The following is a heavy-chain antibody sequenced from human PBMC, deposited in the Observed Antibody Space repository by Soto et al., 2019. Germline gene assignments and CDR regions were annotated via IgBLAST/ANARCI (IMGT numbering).Heavy chain of an antibody. J-gene: IGHJ5*02. Sequence: SVKVSCKASGGTFSSYAISWVREAPGQGLEWMGGIIPIFGTANYAQKFQGRVTITADESTSTAYMELSSLRSEDTAVYYCAREETRYCSSTSCYGVPNWFDPWGQGTLVTVSS. CDR1: GGTFSSYA. CDR2: IIPIFGTA. D-gene: IGHD2-2*01. V-gene: IGHV1-69*13. CDR3: AREETRYCSSTSCYGVPNWFDP.